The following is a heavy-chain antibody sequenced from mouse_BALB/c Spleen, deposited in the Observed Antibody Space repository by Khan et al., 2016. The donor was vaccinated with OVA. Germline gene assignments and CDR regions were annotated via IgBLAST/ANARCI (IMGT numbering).Heavy chain of an antibody. CDR3: TRAGYGAFAY. Sequence: VQLQQSGTVVARPGASVKMSCKASGYSFTSYWMHWVKQRPGQGLEWIGGIYPGNSDTSYNQKFRDKTKLTAVTSASTAYIELSSLTNEDSAVYYWTRAGYGAFAYWGQGTLVTVSA. CDR2: IYPGNSDT. J-gene: IGHJ3*01. D-gene: IGHD1-1*01. V-gene: IGHV1-5*01. CDR1: GYSFTSYW.